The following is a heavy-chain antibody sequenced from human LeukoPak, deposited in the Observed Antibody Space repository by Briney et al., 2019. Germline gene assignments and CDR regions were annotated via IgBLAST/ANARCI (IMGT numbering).Heavy chain of an antibody. CDR2: IYYSGST. V-gene: IGHV4-59*12. D-gene: IGHD5-18*01. CDR1: GGSISSYY. CDR3: ARAVDTAMVGQYYFDY. J-gene: IGHJ4*02. Sequence: SETLSLTCTVSGGSISSYYWSWIRQPPGKGLEWIGYIYYSGSTNYNPSLKSRVTISVDTSKNQFSLKLSSVTAADTAVYYCARAVDTAMVGQYYFDYWGQGTLVTVSS.